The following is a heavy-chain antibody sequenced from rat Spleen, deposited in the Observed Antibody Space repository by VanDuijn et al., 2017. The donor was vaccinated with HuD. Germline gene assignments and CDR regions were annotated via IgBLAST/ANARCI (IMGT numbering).Heavy chain of an antibody. CDR2: ISTGGGNT. CDR1: GFTFNNNW. Sequence: EVQLVESGGGLVQPGGSLKLSCVASGFTFNNNWMTWIRQAPGKGLEWVASISTGGGNTYYPDSVKGRFTISRDNAKSTLYLQMDSLRSEDTASYYCARHGLPYYFDYWGQGVMVTVSS. V-gene: IGHV5-31*01. J-gene: IGHJ2*01. D-gene: IGHD1-4*01. CDR3: ARHGLPYYFDY.